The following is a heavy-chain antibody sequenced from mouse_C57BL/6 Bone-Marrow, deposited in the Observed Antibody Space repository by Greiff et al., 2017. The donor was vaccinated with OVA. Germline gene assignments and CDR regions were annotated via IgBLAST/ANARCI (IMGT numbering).Heavy chain of an antibody. CDR2: IWSGGST. D-gene: IGHD1-1*01. V-gene: IGHV2-2*01. CDR3: ARDYYGSSAWFAY. CDR1: GFSLTSYG. J-gene: IGHJ3*01. Sequence: VQLVESGPGLVQPSQSLSIPCTVSGFSLTSYGVHWVRQSPGKGLEWLGVIWSGGSTDYNAAFISRLSMSKDNSKSQIFFKMNSLQADNTAIYYCARDYYGSSAWFAYWGQGTLVTVSA.